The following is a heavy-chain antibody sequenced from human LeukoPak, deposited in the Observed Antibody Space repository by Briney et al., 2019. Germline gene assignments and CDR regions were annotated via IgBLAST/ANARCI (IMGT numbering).Heavy chain of an antibody. Sequence: PGGSLRLSCAASGFTFNNYAMSSVRQAPGKGREWVSGISGSGGSTYYADSVKGRFTISRDNSKNTLSLQMNSLRAEDTAVYYCAKKVGGVYAFDIWGQGTMVTVSS. CDR1: GFTFNNYA. J-gene: IGHJ3*02. V-gene: IGHV3-23*01. CDR3: AKKVGGVYAFDI. CDR2: ISGSGGST. D-gene: IGHD3-16*01.